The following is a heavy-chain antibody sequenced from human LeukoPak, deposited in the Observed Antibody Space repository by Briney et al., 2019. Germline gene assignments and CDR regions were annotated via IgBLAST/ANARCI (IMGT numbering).Heavy chain of an antibody. CDR3: ARFIVVVVAATQDYYYYGMDV. Sequence: ASVKVSCKASGYTFTGYYMHWVQQAPGQGLEWMGRINPNSGGTNYAQKFQGRVTMTRDTSISTAYMELSRLRSDDTAVYYCARFIVVVVAATQDYYYYGMDVWGQGTTVTVSS. CDR1: GYTFTGYY. D-gene: IGHD2-15*01. V-gene: IGHV1-2*06. CDR2: INPNSGGT. J-gene: IGHJ6*02.